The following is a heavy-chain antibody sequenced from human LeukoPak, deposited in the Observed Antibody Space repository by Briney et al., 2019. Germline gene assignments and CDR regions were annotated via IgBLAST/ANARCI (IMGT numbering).Heavy chain of an antibody. V-gene: IGHV6-1*01. J-gene: IGHJ4*02. CDR1: GDSVSSNSVT. CDR3: ARWESSTFDY. D-gene: IGHD1-26*01. Sequence: SQTLSLTCAISGDSVSSNSVTWSWIRQSPSRGLEWLGRTYYRSKWYNDYAVSVKSRITINPDTSKNQFSLQLNSVTPGDTAVYYCARWESSTFDYWGQGTLVTVSS. CDR2: TYYRSKWYN.